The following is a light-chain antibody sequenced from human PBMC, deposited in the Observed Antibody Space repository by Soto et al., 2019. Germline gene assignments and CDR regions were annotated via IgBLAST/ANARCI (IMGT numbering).Light chain of an antibody. CDR2: EVS. V-gene: IGLV2-8*01. CDR1: SSDFGGYNY. CDR3: SSYVGTNSYV. J-gene: IGLJ1*01. Sequence: QSVLTQPPSASGSPGQSVTISCTGTSSDFGGYNYVSWYQQHPGKAPKLMIYEVSKRPSGVPDRFSGSKSGNTASLTVSGLQAEDEADYYCSSYVGTNSYVFGTGTKLTVL.